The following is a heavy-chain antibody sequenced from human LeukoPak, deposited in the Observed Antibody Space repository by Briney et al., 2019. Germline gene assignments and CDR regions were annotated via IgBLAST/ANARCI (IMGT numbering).Heavy chain of an antibody. D-gene: IGHD6-19*01. J-gene: IGHJ4*02. CDR3: ARGHSSGWYVLDY. Sequence: PSETLSLTCAVYGGSFSGYYWSWIRQPPGKGLEWIGEINHSGSTNYNPSLKSRVTISVDTSKNQFSLKLSSVTAADTAVYYCARGHSSGWYVLDYWGQGTLVTVSS. V-gene: IGHV4-34*01. CDR1: GGSFSGYY. CDR2: INHSGST.